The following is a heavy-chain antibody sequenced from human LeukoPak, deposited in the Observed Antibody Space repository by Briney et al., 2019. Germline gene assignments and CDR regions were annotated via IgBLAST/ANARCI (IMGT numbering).Heavy chain of an antibody. J-gene: IGHJ4*02. CDR2: ISGTGATT. V-gene: IGHV3-23*01. CDR3: AKDQRFWDLDGY. D-gene: IGHD1-26*01. Sequence: GGSLRLSCAGSGFTFYNYAMSWVRQAPGKGLEWVSAISGTGATTYYADSVKGRFAISRDNSKNTLYLQMSSLRAEDTAVYYCAKDQRFWDLDGYRGQGTLVTVSS. CDR1: GFTFYNYA.